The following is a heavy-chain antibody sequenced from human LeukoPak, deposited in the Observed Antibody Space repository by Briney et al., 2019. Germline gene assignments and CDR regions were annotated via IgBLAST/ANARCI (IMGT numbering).Heavy chain of an antibody. CDR3: AKDLWLEAYYFDY. J-gene: IGHJ4*02. CDR1: GFTFSSYA. CDR2: ISGSGGST. Sequence: QPGGSLRLSCAASGFTFSSYAMSWDRQPPGKGLEWVSAISGSGGSTYYAGSVKGRFTISRDNSKNTLYLQMNSLRAEDTAVYYCAKDLWLEAYYFDYWGQGTLSPSPQ. D-gene: IGHD6-19*01. V-gene: IGHV3-23*01.